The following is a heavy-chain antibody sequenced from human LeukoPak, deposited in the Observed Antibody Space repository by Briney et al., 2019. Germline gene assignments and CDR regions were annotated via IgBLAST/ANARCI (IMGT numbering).Heavy chain of an antibody. D-gene: IGHD1-1*01. CDR3: ARRVRSTEYFQH. J-gene: IGHJ1*01. CDR1: GGSFSGYY. CDR2: FYYSGST. Sequence: PSETLSLTCAVYGGSFSGYYWSWIRQPPGKGLEWIGSFYYSGSTYYNPSLKSRATVSVDTSKNQFSLRLSSVTAADTAVYYCARRVRSTEYFQHWGQGTLVTVSS. V-gene: IGHV4-34*01.